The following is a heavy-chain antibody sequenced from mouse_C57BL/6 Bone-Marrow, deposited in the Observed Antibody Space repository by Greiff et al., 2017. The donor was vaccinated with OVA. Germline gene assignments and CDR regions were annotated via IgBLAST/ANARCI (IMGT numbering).Heavy chain of an antibody. Sequence: VQLQQSGPELVKPGASVKLSCKASGYSFTGYYMHWVKQSHGHILDWIGYIYPYNGFSSYTQKFTGKATLTVAKSSSTADMELSSPTSEDSAVYYWARRGLGRRYFDVWGTGTTVTVSS. CDR2: IYPYNGFS. J-gene: IGHJ1*03. D-gene: IGHD4-1*01. V-gene: IGHV1-31*01. CDR3: ARRGLGRRYFDV. CDR1: GYSFTGYY.